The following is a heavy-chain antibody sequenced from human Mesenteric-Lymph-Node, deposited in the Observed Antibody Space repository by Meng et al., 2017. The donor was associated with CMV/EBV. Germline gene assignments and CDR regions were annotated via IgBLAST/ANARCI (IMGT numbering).Heavy chain of an antibody. J-gene: IGHJ5*02. D-gene: IGHD2-8*01. V-gene: IGHV1-18*01. CDR3: ARDLPQPYCTNGVCYNRGWFDP. Sequence: ASVKVSCKASGYTFTSYGISWVRQAPGQGLEWMGWISAYNGNTNYAQKLQGRVTMTTDISTSTAYMELRSLRSDDTAVYYCARDLPQPYCTNGVCYNRGWFDPWGQGTLVTVSS. CDR1: GYTFTSYG. CDR2: ISAYNGNT.